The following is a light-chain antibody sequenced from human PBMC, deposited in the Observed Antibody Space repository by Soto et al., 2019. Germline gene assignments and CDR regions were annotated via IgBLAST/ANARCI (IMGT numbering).Light chain of an antibody. J-gene: IGKJ5*01. CDR2: GAS. CDR3: QQYNNWPPT. V-gene: IGKV3-15*01. Sequence: EIVMTQSPATLSVSPGERATLSCRASQSVTSNLAWYQQKPGQAPRLLIYGASTTATGIPARFSGSGSGTDFTLTISSLQSEDFAVYYCQQYNNWPPTFGQGTRLEIK. CDR1: QSVTSN.